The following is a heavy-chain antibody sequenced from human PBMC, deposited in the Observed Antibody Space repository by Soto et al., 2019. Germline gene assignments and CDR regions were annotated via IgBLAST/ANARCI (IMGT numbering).Heavy chain of an antibody. D-gene: IGHD3-16*02. J-gene: IGHJ4*02. CDR2: ISYDGSNK. CDR1: GFTFSSYA. V-gene: IGHV3-30-3*01. Sequence: QVQLVESGGGVVQPGRSLRLSCAASGFTFSSYAMHWVRQAPGKGLEWVAVISYDGSNKYYADSVKGRFTISRDNSKNTLYLQMTSLRAEDTAVYYCARGGSRRYYDYVWGSYRSFDYWRQGTLVTVSS. CDR3: ARGGSRRYYDYVWGSYRSFDY.